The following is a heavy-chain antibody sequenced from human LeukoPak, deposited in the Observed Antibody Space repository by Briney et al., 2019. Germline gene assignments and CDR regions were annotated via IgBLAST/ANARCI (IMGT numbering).Heavy chain of an antibody. CDR1: GGSITGSSDY. CDR3: AGSSGNECDY. CDR2: IYYSGST. V-gene: IGHV4-39*01. D-gene: IGHD3-10*01. Sequence: SETLSLTYAVSGGSITGSSDYWGWIRQPPGKGLEWIGTIYYSGSTYYNPSLKSRVTISVDTSKSQFSLKLNSVTAADTAVYFCAGSSGNECDYWGQGTLVTVSS. J-gene: IGHJ4*02.